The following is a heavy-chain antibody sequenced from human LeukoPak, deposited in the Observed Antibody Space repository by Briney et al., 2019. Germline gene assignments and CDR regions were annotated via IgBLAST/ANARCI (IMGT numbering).Heavy chain of an antibody. V-gene: IGHV3-21*01. D-gene: IGHD6-19*01. CDR1: GFTFSSYS. CDR3: ARSGGEGSSGWYYY. J-gene: IGHJ4*02. Sequence: GGSLRLSCAASGFTFSSYSMNWVRQAPGKGLEWVSSISSSSSYIYYADSVKGRFTISRDNAKTSLYLQMNRLRAEDTAVYYCARSGGEGSSGWYYYWGQGTLVTVSS. CDR2: ISSSSSYI.